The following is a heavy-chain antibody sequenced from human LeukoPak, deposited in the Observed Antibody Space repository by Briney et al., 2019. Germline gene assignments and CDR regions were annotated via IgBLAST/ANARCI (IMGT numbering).Heavy chain of an antibody. CDR2: INPNSGGT. CDR3: ARDLVLNWGSNWYFDL. Sequence: ASVKVSCKASGYTFTGYYMHWVRQAPGQGLEWMGWINPNSGGTNYAQKFQGRVTMTRDTSISTAYMELSRLRSDDTAVYHCARDLVLNWGSNWYFDLWGRGTLVTVSS. CDR1: GYTFTGYY. D-gene: IGHD4/OR15-4a*01. J-gene: IGHJ2*01. V-gene: IGHV1-2*02.